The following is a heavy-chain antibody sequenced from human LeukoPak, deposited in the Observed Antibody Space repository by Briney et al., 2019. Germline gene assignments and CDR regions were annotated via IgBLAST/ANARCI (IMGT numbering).Heavy chain of an antibody. V-gene: IGHV4-31*03. CDR3: ARASEVVVAVTFDY. D-gene: IGHD2-15*01. CDR1: GGSISSGGYY. J-gene: IGHJ4*02. Sequence: SETLSLTCTVSGGSISSGGYYWSWIRQHPGKGLEWNGYIYYSGSTYYNPSLKSRVTISVDTSKNQFSLKLSSVTAADTAVYYCARASEVVVAVTFDYWGQGTLVTVSS. CDR2: IYYSGST.